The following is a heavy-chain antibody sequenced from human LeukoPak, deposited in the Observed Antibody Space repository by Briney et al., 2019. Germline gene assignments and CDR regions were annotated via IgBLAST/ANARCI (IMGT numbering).Heavy chain of an antibody. V-gene: IGHV3-21*01. J-gene: IGHJ4*02. CDR1: GFTFSSYS. D-gene: IGHD2-15*01. CDR2: ISSSSSYI. Sequence: VGSLRLSCAASGFTFSSYSMNWVRQAPGKGLEWVSSISSSSSYIYYADSVKGRFTISRDNAKNSLYLQMNSLRAEDTAVYCCARATGYCSGGSCGDYFDYWGQGTLVTVSS. CDR3: ARATGYCSGGSCGDYFDY.